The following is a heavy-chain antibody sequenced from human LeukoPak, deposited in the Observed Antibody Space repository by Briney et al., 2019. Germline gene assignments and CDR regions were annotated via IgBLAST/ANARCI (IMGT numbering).Heavy chain of an antibody. V-gene: IGHV4-59*01. Sequence: PSETLSLTCTVSGGSISSYYWSWIRQPPGKGLEWIGYIYYSGSTNYNPSLKSRVTISVDTSKNQFSLKLSSVTAADTAAYYCARYCSGGSCYSPLFDYWGQGTLVTVSS. D-gene: IGHD2-15*01. CDR3: ARYCSGGSCYSPLFDY. CDR2: IYYSGST. CDR1: GGSISSYY. J-gene: IGHJ4*02.